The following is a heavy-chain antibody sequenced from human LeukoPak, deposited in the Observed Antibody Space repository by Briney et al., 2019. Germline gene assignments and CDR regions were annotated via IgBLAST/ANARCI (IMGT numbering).Heavy chain of an antibody. CDR1: GFTFSSYA. V-gene: IGHV3-15*01. Sequence: GGSLRLSCAASGFTFSSYAMHWVRQAPGKGLEWVGRIKSKTDGGTTDYAAPVKGRFTISRDDSKNTLYLQMNSLKTEDTAVYYCTTVGFGSSYYYHYMDVWGKGTTVTISS. CDR2: IKSKTDGGTT. J-gene: IGHJ6*03. D-gene: IGHD3-10*01. CDR3: TTVGFGSSYYYHYMDV.